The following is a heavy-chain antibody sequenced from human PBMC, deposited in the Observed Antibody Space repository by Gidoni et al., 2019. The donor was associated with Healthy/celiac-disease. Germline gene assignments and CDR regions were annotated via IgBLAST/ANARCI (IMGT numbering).Heavy chain of an antibody. V-gene: IGHV3-7*01. CDR1: GFTSSSYW. Sequence: EVQLVESGGGLVQPGGSLRLSCAASGFTSSSYWMGWVRQAPGKGLERVANIKQDGSEKYYVDSVKGRFTISRDNAKNSLYLQMNSLRAEDTAVYYCARYYGSGSYYNGYYFDYWGQGTLVTVSS. D-gene: IGHD3-10*01. CDR2: IKQDGSEK. J-gene: IGHJ4*02. CDR3: ARYYGSGSYYNGYYFDY.